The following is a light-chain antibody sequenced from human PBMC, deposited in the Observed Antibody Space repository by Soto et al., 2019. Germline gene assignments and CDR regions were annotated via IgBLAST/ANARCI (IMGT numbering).Light chain of an antibody. CDR3: QQNNKWPPVT. CDR1: QTISTD. CDR2: GAS. Sequence: EVVMTQSPATVSVFPGEGVTLSCRAGQTISTDLAWYQQKPGQAPRLLIYGASTRATGVPDRFSGGGSGTKFTLTISILQSEDFAFYYCQQNNKWPPVTFGGGTKVDIK. J-gene: IGKJ4*01. V-gene: IGKV3-15*01.